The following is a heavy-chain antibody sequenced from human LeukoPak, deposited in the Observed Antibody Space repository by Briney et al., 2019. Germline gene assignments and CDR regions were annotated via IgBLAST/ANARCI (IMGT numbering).Heavy chain of an antibody. D-gene: IGHD1-26*01. CDR1: GFTFSTYA. J-gene: IGHJ4*02. V-gene: IGHV3-23*01. Sequence: GGSLRLSCVASGFTFSTYAMSWVRQAPGKGLEWVSPISGSGRNTYHADSVKGLFTISRDNAKNSLYLQMNSLRAGDEAVYYCARLRGSYSMDYWGQGTLVTVSS. CDR3: ARLRGSYSMDY. CDR2: ISGSGRNT.